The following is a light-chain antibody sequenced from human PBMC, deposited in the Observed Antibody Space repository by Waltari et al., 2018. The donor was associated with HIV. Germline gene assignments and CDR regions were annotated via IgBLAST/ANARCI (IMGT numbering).Light chain of an antibody. CDR1: QNIRGD. CDR3: QQYYNWPGT. CDR2: GAS. V-gene: IGKV3-15*01. Sequence: EIVLTQSPAILSGSPGERVTLSCRASQNIRGDLAWYQQKPGQAPRRLIYGASTRATGVPATFSGSGSGTDFTLTSSSLQVDDSVVYYCQQYYNWPGTFGQGTKVEV. J-gene: IGKJ1*01.